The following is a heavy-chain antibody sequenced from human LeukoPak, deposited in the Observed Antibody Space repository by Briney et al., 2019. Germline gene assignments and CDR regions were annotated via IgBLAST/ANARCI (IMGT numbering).Heavy chain of an antibody. CDR2: IWYDGSNK. J-gene: IGHJ4*02. Sequence: QAGGSLRLSCAASGLTFSSYGMHWVRQAPGKGLEWVAVIWYDGSNKYYADSVRGRFTISRDNSKNTLYLQMNSLRAEDTAVYYCARELSITIFGVLDSWGQGTLVTVSS. D-gene: IGHD3-3*01. CDR1: GLTFSSYG. CDR3: ARELSITIFGVLDS. V-gene: IGHV3-33*08.